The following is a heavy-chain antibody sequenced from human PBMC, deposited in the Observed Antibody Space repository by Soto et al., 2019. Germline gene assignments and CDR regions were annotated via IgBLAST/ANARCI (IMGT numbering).Heavy chain of an antibody. CDR1: GFSFEKHA. Sequence: EVQLVESGGGLVQPGRSLRLSCTASGFSFEKHAMHWVRQAPGKGREWVSGISGNSDSKGYADSVKGRFTVSRDNAKNSLYLQMNSLRAEDTALSYSAKDTTGTSATFDYWGPGTLVTVSS. D-gene: IGHD1-1*01. J-gene: IGHJ4*02. CDR3: AKDTTGTSATFDY. V-gene: IGHV3-9*01. CDR2: ISGNSDSK.